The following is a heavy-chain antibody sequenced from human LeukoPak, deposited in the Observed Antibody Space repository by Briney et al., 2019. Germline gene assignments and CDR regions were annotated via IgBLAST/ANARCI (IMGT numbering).Heavy chain of an antibody. CDR1: GGTFSSYA. J-gene: IGHJ4*02. CDR3: ATYGGNSEGFY. V-gene: IGHV1-69*05. D-gene: IGHD4-23*01. Sequence: SVKVSCKASGGTFSSYAISWVRQAPGQGLEWMGRIIPIFGTANYAQKFQGRVTITTDESTSTAYMELSSLRSEDTAVYCCATYGGNSEGFYWGQGTLVTVSS. CDR2: IIPIFGTA.